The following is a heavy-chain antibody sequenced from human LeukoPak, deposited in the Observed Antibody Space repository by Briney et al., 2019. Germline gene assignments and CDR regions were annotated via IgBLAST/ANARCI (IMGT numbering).Heavy chain of an antibody. CDR2: MNSAGTTI. V-gene: IGHV3-74*01. J-gene: IGHJ4*01. D-gene: IGHD1-1*01. Sequence: GGSLRLSCAASGFTISGFWMHWVRQVPGEGLVWVARMNSAGTTINYADSGKGRFTISRDNVRNTLHLQMNNLSLEDTAVYFCIREVQVRASASLGLWGRGTLVTVS. CDR1: GFTISGFW. CDR3: IREVQVRASASLGL.